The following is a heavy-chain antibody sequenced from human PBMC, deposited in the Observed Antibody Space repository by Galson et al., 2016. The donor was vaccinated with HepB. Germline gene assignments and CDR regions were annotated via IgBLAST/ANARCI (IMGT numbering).Heavy chain of an antibody. CDR3: ARVPVTGTYYTAPSDV. CDR2: MHSSGGS. J-gene: IGHJ3*01. Sequence: SETLSLTCTVSGDSISSHYWGWIRQPPGKGLEWIGYMHSSGGSNYNPSLNSRLTISLDTSKNQFSLKLTSVIAADTAVYYCARVPVTGTYYTAPSDVWGLGTVVTGSS. V-gene: IGHV4-59*11. CDR1: GDSISSHY. D-gene: IGHD1-26*01.